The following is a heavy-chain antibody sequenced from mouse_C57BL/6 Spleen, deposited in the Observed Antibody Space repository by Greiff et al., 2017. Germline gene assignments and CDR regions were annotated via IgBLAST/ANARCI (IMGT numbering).Heavy chain of an antibody. Sequence: QVQLQQPGAELVMPGASVKLSCKASGYTFTSYWMHWVKQRPGQGLEWIGKIDPSDSYTNYNQKFKGKSTLTVDKSSSTAYMQLSSLTSEDSAVYYCAREDYWGQGTTRTVSS. CDR3: AREDY. CDR2: IDPSDSYT. V-gene: IGHV1-69*01. CDR1: GYTFTSYW. J-gene: IGHJ2*01.